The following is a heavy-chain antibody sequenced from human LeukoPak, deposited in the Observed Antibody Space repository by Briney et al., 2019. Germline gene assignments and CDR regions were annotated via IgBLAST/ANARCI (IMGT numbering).Heavy chain of an antibody. Sequence: GGSLRLSCAASGFTFSSYWMSWVRQAPGKGLEGVANIKDDGSEKYYVGSVKGRFTISRDNAKNSLYLQMNSLGAEDTAVYYCARGGGSPAQWGRGTLVTVSS. D-gene: IGHD2-15*01. CDR2: IKDDGSEK. CDR3: ARGGGSPAQ. CDR1: GFTFSSYW. J-gene: IGHJ4*02. V-gene: IGHV3-7*01.